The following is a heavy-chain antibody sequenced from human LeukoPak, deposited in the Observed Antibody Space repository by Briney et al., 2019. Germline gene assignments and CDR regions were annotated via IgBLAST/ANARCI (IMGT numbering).Heavy chain of an antibody. CDR3: EREVAYYDILTGYHYMGSYIDY. Sequence: ASVKVSCKASGGTFSSYAISWVRQAPGQGLEWMGRIIPIFGTANYAQKFQGRVTITTDESTSTAYMELSSLRSEDTAVYYCEREVAYYDILTGYHYMGSYIDYWGQGTLVTVSS. CDR2: IIPIFGTA. J-gene: IGHJ4*02. V-gene: IGHV1-69*05. D-gene: IGHD3-9*01. CDR1: GGTFSSYA.